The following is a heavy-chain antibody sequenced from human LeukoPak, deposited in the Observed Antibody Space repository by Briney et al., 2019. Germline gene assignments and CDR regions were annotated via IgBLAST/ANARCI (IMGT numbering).Heavy chain of an antibody. Sequence: KASETLSLTCTVSGGSISSYYWSWIRQPPGKGLEWIGYIYYSGSTNYNPSLKSRVTISVDTSKNQFSLKLSSVTAADTAVYYCARGPYYYDSSGQWIRAFDIWGQGTMVTVSS. CDR1: GGSISSYY. V-gene: IGHV4-59*12. CDR2: IYYSGST. CDR3: ARGPYYYDSSGQWIRAFDI. J-gene: IGHJ3*02. D-gene: IGHD3-22*01.